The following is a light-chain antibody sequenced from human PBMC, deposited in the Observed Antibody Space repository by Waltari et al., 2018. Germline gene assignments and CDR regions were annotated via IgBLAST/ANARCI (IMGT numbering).Light chain of an antibody. Sequence: QSVLTQPPSASGTPGQMVPISCSGSYSNIGSNVLNWYQQLPGKAPKLLIYRSDRRPSGVPVRFSGSKSGSSASLAIDGLHSEDEADYYCASWDDSLNGHWVFGGGTKVTVL. CDR1: YSNIGSNV. CDR3: ASWDDSLNGHWV. V-gene: IGLV1-44*01. J-gene: IGLJ3*02. CDR2: RSD.